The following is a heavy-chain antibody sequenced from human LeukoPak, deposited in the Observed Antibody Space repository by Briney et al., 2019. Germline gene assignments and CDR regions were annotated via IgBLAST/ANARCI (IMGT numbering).Heavy chain of an antibody. V-gene: IGHV3-48*04. Sequence: GGSLRLSCAASGFTVSSNYMSWVRQAPGKGLEWVSYISSSSSTIYYADSVKGRFTISRDNAKNSLYLQMNSLRAEDTALYYCAKEAWFDPWGQGTLVTVSS. CDR2: ISSSSSTI. J-gene: IGHJ5*02. CDR3: AKEAWFDP. CDR1: GFTVSSNY.